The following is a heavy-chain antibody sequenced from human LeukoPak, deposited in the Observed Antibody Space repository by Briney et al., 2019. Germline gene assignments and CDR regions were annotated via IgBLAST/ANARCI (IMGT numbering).Heavy chain of an antibody. CDR2: IYYSGST. CDR3: ARGSPVDY. J-gene: IGHJ4*02. CDR1: GGSISSYY. Sequence: SETLSLTCTVSGGSISSYYWSWIRQPPGKGLEWIGNIYYSGSTNYNPSLKSRVTISVDTSKNQFSLKLSSVTAADTAMYYCARGSPVDYWGQGTLVTVSS. V-gene: IGHV4-59*01.